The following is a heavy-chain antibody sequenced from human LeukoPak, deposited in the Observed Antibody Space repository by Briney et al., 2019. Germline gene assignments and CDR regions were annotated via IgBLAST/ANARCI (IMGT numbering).Heavy chain of an antibody. CDR1: GFTFSSYA. J-gene: IGHJ6*02. Sequence: GRSLRLSCAASGFTFSSYAMHWVRQAPGKGLEWVAVISYDGSNKYYADSVKGRFTISRDNSKNTLYLRMNSLRAEDTAVYYCARVESAVPAAIFYYGMDVWGQGTTVTVSS. D-gene: IGHD2-2*01. CDR2: ISYDGSNK. V-gene: IGHV3-30-3*01. CDR3: ARVESAVPAAIFYYGMDV.